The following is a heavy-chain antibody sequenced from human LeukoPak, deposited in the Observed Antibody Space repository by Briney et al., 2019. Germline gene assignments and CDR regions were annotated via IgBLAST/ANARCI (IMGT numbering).Heavy chain of an antibody. D-gene: IGHD3-10*01. CDR2: IYSGGTT. V-gene: IGHV3-53*01. Sequence: PGGSLRLSCAASGFTFSSNYMSWVRQAPGKGLEWVSVIYSGGTTYYTESVKGRFTISRDNSKNTLYLQMYSLRAEDTAVYYCAVRASMVRGVITMDVWGQGTTVTVSS. CDR1: GFTFSSNY. J-gene: IGHJ6*02. CDR3: AVRASMVRGVITMDV.